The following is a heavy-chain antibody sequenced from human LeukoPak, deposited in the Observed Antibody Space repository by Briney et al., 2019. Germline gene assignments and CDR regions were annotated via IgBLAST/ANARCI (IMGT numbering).Heavy chain of an antibody. CDR1: GYTLTRYG. CDR2: INTNTGNP. Sequence: APVEVSCKASGYTLTRYGISWVRQAPGQGLEWVGWINTNTGNPTYAQGFTGRFVFSLDTSVSTAYLQISSLKAEDTAVYYCARADDLTEPSYYYYYGMDVWGQGTTVTVSS. V-gene: IGHV7-4-1*02. D-gene: IGHD1-20*01. J-gene: IGHJ6*02. CDR3: ARADDLTEPSYYYYYGMDV.